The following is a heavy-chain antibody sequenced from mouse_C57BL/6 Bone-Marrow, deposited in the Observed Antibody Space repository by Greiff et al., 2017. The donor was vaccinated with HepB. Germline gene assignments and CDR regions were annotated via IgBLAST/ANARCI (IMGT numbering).Heavy chain of an antibody. CDR1: GFTFSSYG. CDR2: ISSGGSYT. CDR3: ARPVYDYGGFAY. Sequence: DVHLVESGGDLVKPGGSLKLSCAASGFTFSSYGMSWVRQTPDKRLEWVATISSGGSYTYYPDSVKGRFTISRDNAKNTLYLQMSSLKSEDTAMYYCARPVYDYGGFAYWGQGTLVTVSA. D-gene: IGHD2-4*01. J-gene: IGHJ3*01. V-gene: IGHV5-6*01.